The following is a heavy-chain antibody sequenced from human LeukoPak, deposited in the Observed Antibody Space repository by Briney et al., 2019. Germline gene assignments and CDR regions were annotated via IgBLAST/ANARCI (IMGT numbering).Heavy chain of an antibody. CDR2: IKGDGSAK. CDR1: GFAFSDSW. D-gene: IGHD5-18*01. J-gene: IGHJ3*02. Sequence: GGSLRLSCAASGFAFSDSWMTWIRQAPGKGLEWVAFIKGDGSAKKYVDSVKGRFTISRDNAKNSLFLRMNSLRAEDTAVYYCARDRGWIQHDIWGQGTMVTVSS. V-gene: IGHV3-7*01. CDR3: ARDRGWIQHDI.